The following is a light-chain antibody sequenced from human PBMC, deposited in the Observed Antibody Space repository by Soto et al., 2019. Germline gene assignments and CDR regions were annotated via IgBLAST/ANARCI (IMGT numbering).Light chain of an antibody. Sequence: DIVMTQSPLSLPVTPGEPASISCRSTQSLLHSNGYNYLDWYLQKPGQSPQLLIYLGSNRASGVPDRVSGGGSGADFTLKISSVVAEDVGVYYCMEALQTPFTFGPGTKLDIK. CDR3: MEALQTPFT. V-gene: IGKV2-28*01. J-gene: IGKJ3*01. CDR1: QSLLHSNGYNY. CDR2: LGS.